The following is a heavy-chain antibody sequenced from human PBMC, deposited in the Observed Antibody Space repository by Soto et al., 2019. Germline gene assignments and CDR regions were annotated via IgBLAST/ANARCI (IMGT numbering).Heavy chain of an antibody. D-gene: IGHD2-15*01. CDR1: LNSITDYY. CDR3: ASGSRMLVAGAFNCDGLAV. V-gene: IGHV1-2*04. CDR2: INPNSCGT. J-gene: IGHJ6*01. Sequence: GYSVQLTCKASLNSITDYYMHWRLQSPGQGLEWMGWINPNSCGTNYAQKFQGCVTMTGDTTISTAYMELSRLRSDDTAVYYCASGSRMLVAGAFNCDGLAVWAQG.